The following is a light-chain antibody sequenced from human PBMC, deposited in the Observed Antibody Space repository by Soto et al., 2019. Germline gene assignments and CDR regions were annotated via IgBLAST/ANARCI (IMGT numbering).Light chain of an antibody. CDR3: SSYTGINLVI. V-gene: IGLV2-14*01. CDR1: SSDIGDYKY. J-gene: IGLJ2*01. Sequence: QSALTQPASVSGSPGQSITISCTGSSSDIGDYKYVSWYKQHPGKAPKLMIYDVSNRPSGVSNRFSGSKSGNTASLTISGLQAEDEAHYYCSSYTGINLVIFGGGTKVTVL. CDR2: DVS.